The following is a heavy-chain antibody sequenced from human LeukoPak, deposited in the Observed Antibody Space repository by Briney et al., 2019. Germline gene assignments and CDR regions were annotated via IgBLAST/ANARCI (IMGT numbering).Heavy chain of an antibody. CDR2: IYYSRST. V-gene: IGHV4-59*08. D-gene: IGHD2-15*01. Sequence: SETLSLTCTVSGGSISSYYWSWIRQPPGKGLEWIGYIYYSRSTNYNPSLKSRVTISVDTSKNQFSLKLSSVTAADTAVYYCARLVGCSGGSCYGDETMFDPWGQGTLVTVSS. CDR3: ARLVGCSGGSCYGDETMFDP. CDR1: GGSISSYY. J-gene: IGHJ5*02.